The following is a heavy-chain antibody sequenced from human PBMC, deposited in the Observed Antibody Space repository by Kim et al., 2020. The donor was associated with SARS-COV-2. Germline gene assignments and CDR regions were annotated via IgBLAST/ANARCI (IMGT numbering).Heavy chain of an antibody. J-gene: IGHJ4*02. CDR2: T. V-gene: IGHV3-23*01. Sequence: TYYADSVKGRFTISRDNSKNTLYLQMNSLRAEDTAVYYCAGTYYYDSSYYWGQGTLVTVSS. D-gene: IGHD3-22*01. CDR3: AGTYYYDSSYY.